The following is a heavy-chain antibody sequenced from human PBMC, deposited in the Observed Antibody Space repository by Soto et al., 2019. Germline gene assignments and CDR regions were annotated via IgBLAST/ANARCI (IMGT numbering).Heavy chain of an antibody. V-gene: IGHV1-18*01. CDR2: ISGYNGDT. D-gene: IGHD2-15*01. CDR1: GYTFSSYG. CDR3: AGDQCSGGSCPLDSWYIMDV. J-gene: IGHJ6*02. Sequence: QVQLVQSGAEVKKPGATVKVSCKASGYTFSSYGISWVRQAPGQGLEWMGWISGYNGDTYYAQNLQGRVTMTTDTSTRTAYMELRSLRSADTAVYYGAGDQCSGGSCPLDSWYIMDVWGQGTTVTVSS.